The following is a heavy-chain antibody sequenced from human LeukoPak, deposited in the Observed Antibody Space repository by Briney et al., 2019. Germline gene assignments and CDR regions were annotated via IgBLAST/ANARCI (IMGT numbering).Heavy chain of an antibody. D-gene: IGHD3-22*01. CDR1: GFTFNAYS. J-gene: IGHJ4*02. CDR2: IISRGDTT. Sequence: GGSLRLSCAASGFTFNAYSMNWVRQAPGKGLEWVSNIISRGDTTHYAASVKGRFTISRDNSKNTLYLQMNSLRAEDTAVYYCAKRPGYYYLIADYWGQGTLVTVSS. V-gene: IGHV3-48*01. CDR3: AKRPGYYYLIADY.